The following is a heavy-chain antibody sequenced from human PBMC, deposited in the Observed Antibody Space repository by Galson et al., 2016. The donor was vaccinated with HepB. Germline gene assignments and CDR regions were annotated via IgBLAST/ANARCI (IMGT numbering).Heavy chain of an antibody. CDR1: GGSVTSGPHY. D-gene: IGHD2-21*01. CDR3: ARDVVGLGPRHFDH. V-gene: IGHV4-31*03. Sequence: TLSLTCTVSGGSVTSGPHYWSWVRQHPVRGLEWLGYIYYSGSAYYNPSLKSRVTMSVDTSKNQFSLQLSSMTVADTAVYFCARDVVGLGPRHFDHWGQGILITVSS. J-gene: IGHJ4*02. CDR2: IYYSGSA.